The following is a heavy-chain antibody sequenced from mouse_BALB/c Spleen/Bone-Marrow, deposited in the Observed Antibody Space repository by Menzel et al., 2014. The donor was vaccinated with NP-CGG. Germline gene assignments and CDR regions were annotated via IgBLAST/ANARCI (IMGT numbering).Heavy chain of an antibody. D-gene: IGHD1-1*02. J-gene: IGHJ4*01. CDR2: IDPGRGSS. V-gene: IGHV1-77*01. Sequence: QVQLQQSGPELVKPGASVKMSCKASGYTFTDYVISWVKQRTGQGLEWIGEIDPGRGSSFYNEKFKAKATLTADKSANTAYMRLSSLTSEDSAVYFCARDGSFAAMDYWGQGTSLTVSS. CDR1: GYTFTDYV. CDR3: ARDGSFAAMDY.